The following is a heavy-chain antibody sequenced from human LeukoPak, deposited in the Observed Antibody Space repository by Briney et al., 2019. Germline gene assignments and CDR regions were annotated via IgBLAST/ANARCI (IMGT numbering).Heavy chain of an antibody. D-gene: IGHD6-19*01. CDR2: IIPILGMA. CDR1: GGTFSSYA. CDR3: AIDGVSSGWSHAFDI. J-gene: IGHJ3*02. V-gene: IGHV1-69*04. Sequence: SVKVSCKASGGTFSSYAISWVRQAPGQGLEWMGRIIPILGMANYAQKFQGRVTITADKSTSTAYMELSSLRSEDTAVYYCAIDGVSSGWSHAFDIWGQGTMVTVSS.